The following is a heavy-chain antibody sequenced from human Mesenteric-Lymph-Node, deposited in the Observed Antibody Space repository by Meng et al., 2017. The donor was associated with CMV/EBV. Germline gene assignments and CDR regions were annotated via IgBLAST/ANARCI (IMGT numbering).Heavy chain of an antibody. J-gene: IGHJ4*02. CDR3: ARDRGGHHKAYFFDY. CDR2: LSGGGDYT. V-gene: IGHV3-23*01. CDR1: GFSFDSHA. D-gene: IGHD3-10*01. Sequence: GESLKISCAVSGFSFDSHAMSWVRLAPGKGLEWVSSLSGGGDYTNYADSVRGRFTVSRDTSRNTLYLQMNSLRAADTAIYYCARDRGGHHKAYFFDYWGQGTLVTVSS.